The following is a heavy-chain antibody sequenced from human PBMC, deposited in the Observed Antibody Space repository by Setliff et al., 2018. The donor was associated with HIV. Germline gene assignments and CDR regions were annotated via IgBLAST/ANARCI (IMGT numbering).Heavy chain of an antibody. D-gene: IGHD3-22*01. CDR2: IYYSGST. J-gene: IGHJ4*02. Sequence: LSLTCAVHGGSFSDYYWSWIRQHPGKGLEWIGYIYYSGSTYYNPSLKSRVTISVDTSKNQFSLKLSSVAAADTAVYYCARKGKYYYDSSGYSNWGQGTLVTVSS. CDR3: ARKGKYYYDSSGYSN. CDR1: GGSFSDYY. V-gene: IGHV4-31*11.